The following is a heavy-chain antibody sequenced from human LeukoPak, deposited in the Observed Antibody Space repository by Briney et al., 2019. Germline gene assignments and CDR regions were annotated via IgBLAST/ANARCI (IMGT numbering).Heavy chain of an antibody. D-gene: IGHD3-9*01. CDR1: GLTFSSYS. CDR3: ARDILTGSQSRFQH. Sequence: GGSLRLSCAASGLTFSSYSMTWVRQAPGKGLEWDSYISSSSSTIYYADSVKGRFTISRDNAKNSLYLQMNSLRAEDTAVYYCARDILTGSQSRFQHWGQGTLVTVSS. J-gene: IGHJ1*01. CDR2: ISSSSSTI. V-gene: IGHV3-48*04.